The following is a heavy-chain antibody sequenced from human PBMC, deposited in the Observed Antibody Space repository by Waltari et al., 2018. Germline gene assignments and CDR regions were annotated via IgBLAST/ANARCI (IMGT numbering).Heavy chain of an antibody. D-gene: IGHD2-21*02. Sequence: EVQLVESGGGLIQPGGSLRLSCAVSGFTFSSYWMHWVRQAPGKGLVGVSTINSDGRNTNYADSVKGRFTISRDNAKNTLYLQMNSLSTEDTAVYYCARDRGGNSGIDYWGQGTLVTVSS. CDR2: INSDGRNT. J-gene: IGHJ4*02. V-gene: IGHV3-74*01. CDR1: GFTFSSYW. CDR3: ARDRGGNSGIDY.